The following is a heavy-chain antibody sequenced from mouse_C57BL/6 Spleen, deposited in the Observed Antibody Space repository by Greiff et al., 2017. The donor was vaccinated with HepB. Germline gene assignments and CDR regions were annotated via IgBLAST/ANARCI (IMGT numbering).Heavy chain of an antibody. CDR3: ARDQSYGAMDY. J-gene: IGHJ4*01. CDR1: GFTFSDYY. V-gene: IGHV5-16*01. D-gene: IGHD1-1*01. Sequence: EVKLMESEGGLVQPGSSMKLSCTASGFTFSDYYMAWVRQVPEKGLEWVANINYDGSSTYYLDSLKSRFIISRDNAKNILYLQMSSLKSEDTATYYCARDQSYGAMDYWGQGTSVTVSS. CDR2: INYDGSST.